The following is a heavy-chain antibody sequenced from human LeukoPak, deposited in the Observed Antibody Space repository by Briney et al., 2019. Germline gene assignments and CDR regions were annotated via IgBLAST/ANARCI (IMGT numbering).Heavy chain of an antibody. V-gene: IGHV3-21*01. CDR2: ISSSSSYI. D-gene: IGHD3-10*01. J-gene: IGHJ4*02. Sequence: GGSLRLSCAASGFTFSSYSMNWVRQAPGKGLEWVSSISSSSSYIYYADSVKGRFTISRDNAKNSLYLQMNSLRAEDTAVYYCARESTMVRGALDYWGQGTLATVSS. CDR3: ARESTMVRGALDY. CDR1: GFTFSSYS.